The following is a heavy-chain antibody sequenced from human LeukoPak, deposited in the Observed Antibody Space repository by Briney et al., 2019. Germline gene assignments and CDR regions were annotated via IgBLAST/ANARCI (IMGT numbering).Heavy chain of an antibody. Sequence: ASVKVSCKASGYTFTSYDINWVRQATGQGLEWMGWMNPNSGNTGYAQKFQGRVTITRNTSISTAYMELSSLRSEDTAVYCCARDTYYYDSSGSAFDIWGQGTMVTVSS. CDR3: ARDTYYYDSSGSAFDI. V-gene: IGHV1-8*03. D-gene: IGHD3-22*01. CDR2: MNPNSGNT. CDR1: GYTFTSYD. J-gene: IGHJ3*02.